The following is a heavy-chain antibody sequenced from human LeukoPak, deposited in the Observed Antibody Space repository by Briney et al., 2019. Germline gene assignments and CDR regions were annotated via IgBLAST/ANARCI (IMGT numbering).Heavy chain of an antibody. CDR2: IYYSGST. D-gene: IGHD2-15*01. Sequence: SQTLSLTCTVSGGSISSGGYYWSWIRQHPGKGLEWIGYIYYSGSTYYNASLTNRVTISVDTSKNQFSLKLSSVTAADTAVSYCAREVGYCSGGSCYSYFDYWGQGTLVTVSS. J-gene: IGHJ4*02. CDR1: GGSISSGGYY. V-gene: IGHV4-31*03. CDR3: AREVGYCSGGSCYSYFDY.